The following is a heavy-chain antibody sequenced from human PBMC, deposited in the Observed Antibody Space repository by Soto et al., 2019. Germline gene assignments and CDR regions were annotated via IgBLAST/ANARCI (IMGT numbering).Heavy chain of an antibody. CDR2: ISPSSGHI. V-gene: IGHV3-21*06. D-gene: IGHD2-15*01. CDR1: GFTFSSCT. J-gene: IGHJ6*02. Sequence: EVHLVESGGGLVKPGGSLRLSCAVSGFTFSSCTMNWVRQAPGKGLEWVSSISPSSGHIYYADSVKGRFTISRDNAKNSLFLKMNSLGGEDTAVYYCSGCSGGACHKNYGMDVWGQGTTVTVSS. CDR3: SGCSGGACHKNYGMDV.